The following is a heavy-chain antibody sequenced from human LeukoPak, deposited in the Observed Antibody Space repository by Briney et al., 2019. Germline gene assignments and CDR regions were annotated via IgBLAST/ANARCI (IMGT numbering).Heavy chain of an antibody. CDR1: GYTFTSYG. Sequence: AASVKVSCKASGYTFTSYGISWVRQAPGQGLEWMGWISAYYGNINYVQKLQGRITMTTETSTSTAYMELRSLRSDDTAVYYCARAEAAAATWFDYWGQGTLVTVSS. CDR2: ISAYYGNI. CDR3: ARAEAAAATWFDY. J-gene: IGHJ4*02. D-gene: IGHD6-13*01. V-gene: IGHV1-18*01.